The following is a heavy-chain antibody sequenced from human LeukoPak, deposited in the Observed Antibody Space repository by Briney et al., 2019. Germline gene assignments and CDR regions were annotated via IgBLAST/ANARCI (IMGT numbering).Heavy chain of an antibody. D-gene: IGHD6-13*01. J-gene: IGHJ4*02. V-gene: IGHV3-33*01. Sequence: PGRSLRLSCAASGFTYSSYGMHWVRQAPGKGLEWVAVIWYDGSNKYYADSVKGRFTISRDNSKNTLYLQMNSLRAEDTAVYYCARDANANIAAHFDYWGQGTLVTVSS. CDR1: GFTYSSYG. CDR3: ARDANANIAAHFDY. CDR2: IWYDGSNK.